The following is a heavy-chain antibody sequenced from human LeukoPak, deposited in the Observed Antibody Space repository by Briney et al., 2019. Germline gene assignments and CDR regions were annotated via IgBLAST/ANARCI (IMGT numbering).Heavy chain of an antibody. Sequence: GESPKISCKGSGYSFTSYWIGWVRQMPGKGLGWMGIIYPGDSDTRYSPSFQGQVTISADKSISTAYLQWSSLKASDTAMYYCARFESSDYYGMDVWGKGTTVTVSS. V-gene: IGHV5-51*01. CDR3: ARFESSDYYGMDV. CDR1: GYSFTSYW. CDR2: IYPGDSDT. D-gene: IGHD6-19*01. J-gene: IGHJ6*04.